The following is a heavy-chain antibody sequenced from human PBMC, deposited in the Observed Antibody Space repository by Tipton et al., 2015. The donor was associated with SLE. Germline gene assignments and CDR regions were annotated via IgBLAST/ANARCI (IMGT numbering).Heavy chain of an antibody. V-gene: IGHV4-34*01. CDR2: INHSGST. J-gene: IGHJ4*02. CDR1: GGSFSGYN. Sequence: TLSLTCTVYGGSFSGYNWNWIRQPPGKGLEWIGEINHSGSTNYNPPLKSRVTISIDTSKNQFSLRLRSVTAGDTAVYYCARLAHYNSNWYLGVWGQGSLVTVSS. D-gene: IGHD3-22*01. CDR3: ARLAHYNSNWYLGV.